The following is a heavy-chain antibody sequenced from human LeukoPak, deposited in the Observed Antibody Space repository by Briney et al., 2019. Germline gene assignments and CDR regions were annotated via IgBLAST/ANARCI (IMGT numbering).Heavy chain of an antibody. V-gene: IGHV1-2*02. CDR3: ARGDFDY. CDR2: INPSSGGT. Sequence: ASVKVSCTPSGYTFTGYYIQWVRQAPRQGLEWMGWINPSSGGTNYAQKFQGRVTMTRDTSISTAYMELSRLRSDDTAVYYCARGDFDYWGQGTLVTVSS. CDR1: GYTFTGYY. J-gene: IGHJ4*02. D-gene: IGHD3-16*01.